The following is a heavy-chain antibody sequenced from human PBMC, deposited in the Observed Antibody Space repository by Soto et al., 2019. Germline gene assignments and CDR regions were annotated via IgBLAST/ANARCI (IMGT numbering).Heavy chain of an antibody. CDR3: ARVRIATPEKLEY. CDR2: ISAYNGNT. V-gene: IGHV1-18*01. J-gene: IGHJ4*02. CDR1: CYTFTSYG. D-gene: IGHD1-1*01. Sequence: ASVKVSCKASCYTFTSYGISLVRHTTGQGLEWMGWISAYNGNTNYAQKLQGRVTMTTDTSTSTAYMELRSLRSDDTAVYYCARVRIATPEKLEYWGQGTLVTVSS.